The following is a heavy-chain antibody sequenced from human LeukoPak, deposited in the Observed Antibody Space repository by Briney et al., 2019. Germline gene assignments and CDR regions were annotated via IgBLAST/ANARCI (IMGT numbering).Heavy chain of an antibody. CDR1: GGSISSYY. V-gene: IGHV4-34*01. D-gene: IGHD3-22*01. CDR3: ARGLGYYDSSGYYYDWFDP. Sequence: PSETLSLTCTVSGGSISSYYWSWIRQPAGKGLEWIGEINHSGSTNYNPSLKSRVTISVDTSKNQFSLKLSSVTAADTAVYYCARGLGYYDSSGYYYDWFDPWGQGTLVTVSS. CDR2: INHSGST. J-gene: IGHJ5*02.